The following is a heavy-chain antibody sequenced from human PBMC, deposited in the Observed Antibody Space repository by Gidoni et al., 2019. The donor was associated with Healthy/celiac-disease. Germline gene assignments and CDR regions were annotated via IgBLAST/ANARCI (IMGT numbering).Heavy chain of an antibody. CDR1: GFTFGYYA. CDR2: IRSKAYGGTT. CDR3: TRDGVATIKAPPDY. J-gene: IGHJ4*02. V-gene: IGHV3-49*05. Sequence: EVQLVESGGGLVKPGRSLRLSCTASGFTFGYYAVSWFRQAPGKGLGWVGFIRSKAYGGTTEYAASVKGRFTISSDDSKSIAYLQMNSLKTEDTAVYYCTRDGVATIKAPPDYWGQGTLVTVSS. D-gene: IGHD5-12*01.